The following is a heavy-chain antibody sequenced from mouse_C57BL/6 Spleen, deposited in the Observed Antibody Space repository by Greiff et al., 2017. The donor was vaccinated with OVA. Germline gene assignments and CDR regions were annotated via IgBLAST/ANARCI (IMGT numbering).Heavy chain of an antibody. D-gene: IGHD2-3*01. J-gene: IGHJ3*01. CDR3: ARQIYDGYAWLAD. Sequence: EVKVVESGGGLVKPGGSLKLSCAASGFTFSSYTMSWVRQTPEKRLEWVATISGGGGDTKYPDSVKGRVTISGDNAKNTLYLQTNSLRSEDTALYYCARQIYDGYAWLADWRQETLVTVSA. CDR2: ISGGGGDT. V-gene: IGHV5-9*01. CDR1: GFTFSSYT.